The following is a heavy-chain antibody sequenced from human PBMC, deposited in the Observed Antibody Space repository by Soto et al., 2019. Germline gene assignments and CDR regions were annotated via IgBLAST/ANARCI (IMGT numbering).Heavy chain of an antibody. V-gene: IGHV4-61*01. CDR2: IYYSGST. J-gene: IGHJ5*02. D-gene: IGHD5-18*01. CDR1: GGSISSGCYY. Sequence: SETLSLTCTVSGGSISSGCYYWSWLRQHPGKGLEWIGYIYYSGSTNYNPSLKSRVTISVDTSKNQFSLKLSSVTAADTAVYYCAKDSGYNYGYFRWFDPWGQGTLVTVSS. CDR3: AKDSGYNYGYFRWFDP.